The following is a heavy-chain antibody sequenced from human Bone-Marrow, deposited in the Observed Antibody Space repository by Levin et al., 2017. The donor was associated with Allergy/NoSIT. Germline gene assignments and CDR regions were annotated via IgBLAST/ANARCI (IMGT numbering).Heavy chain of an antibody. D-gene: IGHD3-22*01. Sequence: GESLKISCSASGFDFGDYSFTWFRQAPGMGLEWVGFVGSKTYAGTTEYAASVKGRFTISRDESKSIAYLQMNSLKIEDTAVYYCTRELFRTYYEYGMDVWGQGTTVTVSS. CDR3: TRELFRTYYEYGMDV. V-gene: IGHV3-49*03. CDR2: VGSKTYAGTT. J-gene: IGHJ6*02. CDR1: GFDFGDYS.